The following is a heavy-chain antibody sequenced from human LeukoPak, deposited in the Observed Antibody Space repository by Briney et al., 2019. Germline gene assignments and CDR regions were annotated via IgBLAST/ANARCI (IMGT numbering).Heavy chain of an antibody. Sequence: PSETLSLTCTVSGGSISSSSYYWGWIRQPPGKGLEWIGSIYYSGSTYYNPSLKSRVTISVDTSKNQFSLKLSSVTAADTAVYYCAREPPRAKYSSGLGGFDPWGQGTLVTVSS. V-gene: IGHV4-39*07. D-gene: IGHD6-19*01. J-gene: IGHJ5*02. CDR3: AREPPRAKYSSGLGGFDP. CDR2: IYYSGST. CDR1: GGSISSSSYY.